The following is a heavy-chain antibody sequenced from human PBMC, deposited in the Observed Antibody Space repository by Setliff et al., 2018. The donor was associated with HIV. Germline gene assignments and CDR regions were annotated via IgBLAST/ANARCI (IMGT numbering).Heavy chain of an antibody. J-gene: IGHJ4*02. CDR3: VRGGGEHYDFLSGHYTPWGDF. V-gene: IGHV4-59*11. CDR2: ISFSGTT. Sequence: SETLSLTCTVSGGSISSHYWSWIRQPAGKGLEWIGEISFSGTTNYNPSLKSRVTISIDTSKEWFSLQLTSVPRADTATYYCVRGGGEHYDFLSGHYTPWGDFWGQGTLVTAPQ. CDR1: GGSISSHY. D-gene: IGHD3-3*01.